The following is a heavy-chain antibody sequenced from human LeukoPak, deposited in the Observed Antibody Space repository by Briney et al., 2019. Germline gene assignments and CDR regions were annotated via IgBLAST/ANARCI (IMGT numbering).Heavy chain of an antibody. CDR1: GFTFSSYE. CDR2: ISSSGSTI. Sequence: GGSLRLSCAASGFTFSSYEMNWVRQAPGKGLEWVSYISSSGSTIYYADSVKGRFTISRDNSKNTLYLQMNSLRAEDTAVYYCAKDQTYYYDSSGYYLGYFQHWGQGTLVTVSS. D-gene: IGHD3-22*01. CDR3: AKDQTYYYDSSGYYLGYFQH. V-gene: IGHV3-48*03. J-gene: IGHJ1*01.